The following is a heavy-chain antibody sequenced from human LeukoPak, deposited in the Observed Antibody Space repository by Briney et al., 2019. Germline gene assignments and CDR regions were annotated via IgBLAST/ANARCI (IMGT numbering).Heavy chain of an antibody. CDR1: GFTFSSYA. J-gene: IGHJ6*02. CDR2: ISGSGGST. D-gene: IGHD5-18*01. CDR3: AKDLIGYSYGRPLGMDV. V-gene: IGHV3-23*01. Sequence: GGSLRLSCAASGFTFSSYAMSWVRQAPGKGLERVSAISGSGGSTYYADSVKGRFTISRDNSKNTLYLQMNSLRAEDTAVYYCAKDLIGYSYGRPLGMDVWGQGTTVTVSS.